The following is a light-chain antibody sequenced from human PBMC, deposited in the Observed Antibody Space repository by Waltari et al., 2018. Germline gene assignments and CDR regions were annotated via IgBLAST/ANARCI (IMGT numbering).Light chain of an antibody. Sequence: QSALTQPASVSGSPGQSITIPCTGTNSDVGGYHYVSWYQQHPGKAPKLIIYDVTNRPSGVSHRFSGSKSGNTASLTISGLQAEDEADYYCGSYTNDTGVFGGGTKLTVL. J-gene: IGLJ3*02. CDR3: GSYTNDTGV. CDR1: NSDVGGYHY. V-gene: IGLV2-14*03. CDR2: DVT.